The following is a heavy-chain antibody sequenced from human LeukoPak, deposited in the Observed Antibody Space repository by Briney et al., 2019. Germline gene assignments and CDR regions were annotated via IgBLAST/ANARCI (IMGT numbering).Heavy chain of an antibody. Sequence: PGGSLRLSCAASGFTFDDYAMHWVRQAPGKGLEWVSLISWDGGSTYYADSVKGRFTISRDNSKNSLYLQMNSLRAEDTALYHCAKDSSGHYWDYWGQGTLVTVSS. CDR3: AKDSSGHYWDY. J-gene: IGHJ4*02. V-gene: IGHV3-43D*03. CDR2: ISWDGGST. D-gene: IGHD3-22*01. CDR1: GFTFDDYA.